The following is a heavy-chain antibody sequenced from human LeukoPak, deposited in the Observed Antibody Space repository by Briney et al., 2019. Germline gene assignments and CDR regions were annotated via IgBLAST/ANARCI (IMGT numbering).Heavy chain of an antibody. CDR2: VYYSGST. CDR1: GGSISSSTYY. Sequence: SETLSLTCTVSGGSISSSTYYWGWIRQPPGKGLEWVGNVYYSGSTYYNPSLKSRVTISVDTSKRHFSLKLTSVAAADTAVYYCARGSYDVLTGYSTLGEYWGQGTLVTVSS. V-gene: IGHV4-39*02. D-gene: IGHD3-9*01. CDR3: ARGSYDVLTGYSTLGEY. J-gene: IGHJ4*02.